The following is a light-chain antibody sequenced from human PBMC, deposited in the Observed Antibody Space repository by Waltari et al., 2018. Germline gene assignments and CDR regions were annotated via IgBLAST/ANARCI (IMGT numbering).Light chain of an antibody. J-gene: IGLJ3*02. Sequence: QSALTQPASVSGSPGQSITISCTGTSSDVGGYNYVSWYQQPPGKAPKLMIYDVSNRRSGVSNRFSGSKSGNTASLTISGLQAEDEADYYCSSYTSSSTLWVFGGGTKLTVL. V-gene: IGLV2-14*03. CDR1: SSDVGGYNY. CDR2: DVS. CDR3: SSYTSSSTLWV.